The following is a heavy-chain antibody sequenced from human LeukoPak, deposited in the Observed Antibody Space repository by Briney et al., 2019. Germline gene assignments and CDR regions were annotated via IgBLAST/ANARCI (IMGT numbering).Heavy chain of an antibody. CDR1: GYTFTGYY. V-gene: IGHV1-2*06. D-gene: IGHD3-3*01. Sequence: ASVKVSCKASGYTFTGYYIHWVRQAPGQGLEWMGRINPKSGGTNYAQKFQGRVAMTRDTSISTAYMELSRLRSDDTAVYYCATETRFNNYDFWSGVRYWGQGTLVTVSS. J-gene: IGHJ4*02. CDR2: INPKSGGT. CDR3: ATETRFNNYDFWSGVRY.